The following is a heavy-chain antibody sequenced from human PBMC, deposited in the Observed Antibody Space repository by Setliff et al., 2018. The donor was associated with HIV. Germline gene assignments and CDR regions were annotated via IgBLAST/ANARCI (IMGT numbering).Heavy chain of an antibody. V-gene: IGHV3-74*01. CDR2: INTDGSTT. Sequence: PGGSLRLSCAASGFTFSDYWMHWVRQAPGKGLVWVSRINTDGSTTNYADSVKGRFTISRDNSKNTLYLQMNSLRAEDTAVYYCAREVVGATERYYFDYWGQGTLVTVSS. CDR3: AREVVGATERYYFDY. J-gene: IGHJ4*02. D-gene: IGHD1-26*01. CDR1: GFTFSDYW.